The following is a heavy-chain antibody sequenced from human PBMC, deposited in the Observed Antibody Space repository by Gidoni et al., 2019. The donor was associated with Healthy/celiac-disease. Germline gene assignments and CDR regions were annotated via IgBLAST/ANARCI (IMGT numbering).Heavy chain of an antibody. J-gene: IGHJ3*02. Sequence: QVQLVQSGAAVKKPGSSVKVSCKASGGTFSSYAISWVRQAPGQGLEWMGGIIPIFGTANYAQKFQGRVTITADKSTSTAYMELSSLRSEDTAVYYCARSTLGIAAAGLGAFDIWGQGTMVTVSS. V-gene: IGHV1-69*06. CDR2: IIPIFGTA. D-gene: IGHD6-13*01. CDR1: GGTFSSYA. CDR3: ARSTLGIAAAGLGAFDI.